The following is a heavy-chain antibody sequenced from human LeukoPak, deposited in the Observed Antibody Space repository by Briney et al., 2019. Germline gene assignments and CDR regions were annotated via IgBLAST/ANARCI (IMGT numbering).Heavy chain of an antibody. CDR2: IIPIFGTA. CDR3: ARDPPRYYGSEHWFDP. CDR1: GYTFTSYA. J-gene: IGHJ5*02. D-gene: IGHD3-10*01. V-gene: IGHV1-69*13. Sequence: SVKVSCKASGYTFTSYAISWVRQAPGQGLECMGGIIPIFGTANYAQKFQGRVTITADESTSTAYMELSSLRSEDTAVYYCARDPPRYYGSEHWFDPWGQGTLVTVSS.